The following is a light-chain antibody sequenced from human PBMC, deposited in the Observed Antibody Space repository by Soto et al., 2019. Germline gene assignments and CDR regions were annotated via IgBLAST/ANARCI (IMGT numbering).Light chain of an antibody. J-gene: IGLJ1*01. CDR3: CSYAGSSTWV. CDR2: EAS. V-gene: IGLV2-23*01. CDR1: SSDVGSYNL. Sequence: QSAPTQPASVSGSPGQSITISCTGTSSDVGSYNLVSWYQQHPGKVPKIMIYEASKRPSGAPNRFSGSKSGNTASLTISGLQAEDEADYYCCSYAGSSTWVFGTGTKVTVL.